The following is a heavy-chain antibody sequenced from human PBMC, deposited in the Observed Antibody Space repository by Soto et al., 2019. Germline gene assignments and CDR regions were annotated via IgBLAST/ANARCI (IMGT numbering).Heavy chain of an antibody. CDR3: ARNLGFGYTSHWYEGWFDP. CDR2: IYPGDSDT. D-gene: IGHD3-10*01. Sequence: GESLKISCKGSGYSFTSYWIGWVRQMPGKGLEWMGIIYPGDSDTRYSPSFQGQVTISADKSISTAYLQWSSLQASDTAMYYCARNLGFGYTSHWYEGWFDPWGQGTLVTVSS. V-gene: IGHV5-51*01. J-gene: IGHJ5*02. CDR1: GYSFTSYW.